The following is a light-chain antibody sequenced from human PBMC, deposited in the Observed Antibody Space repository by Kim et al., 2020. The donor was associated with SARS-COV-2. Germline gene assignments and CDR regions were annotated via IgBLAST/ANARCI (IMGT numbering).Light chain of an antibody. V-gene: IGKV1-5*03. Sequence: DIQMTQSPSTLSASVGDRVTITCRASESIGTWLAWYQQKPGRAPRLLIYLASTLENGVPSRFSGTGSGTEFSLSITSLQPDDFATYDCQHDGRFPYTFGQGTKLEI. CDR1: ESIGTW. CDR3: QHDGRFPYT. CDR2: LAS. J-gene: IGKJ2*01.